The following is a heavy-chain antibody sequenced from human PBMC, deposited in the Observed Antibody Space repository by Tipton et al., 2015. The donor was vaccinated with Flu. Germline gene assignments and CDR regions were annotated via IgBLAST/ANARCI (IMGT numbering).Heavy chain of an antibody. CDR1: GGSFSGYY. V-gene: IGHV4-34*01. CDR2: INHSGST. CDR3: ARGKPASVFDI. D-gene: IGHD2-15*01. Sequence: TLSLTCGVYGGSFSGYYWSWIRQPPGKGLDWIAEINHSGSTNYNPSLKSRVTISLDTSKNRFSLKLRSVTAADTAVYYCARGKPASVFDIWGQGTMVTVSS. J-gene: IGHJ3*02.